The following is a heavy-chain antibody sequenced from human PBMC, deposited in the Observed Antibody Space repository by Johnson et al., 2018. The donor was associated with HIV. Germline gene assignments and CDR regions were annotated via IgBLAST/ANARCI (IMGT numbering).Heavy chain of an antibody. J-gene: IGHJ3*02. V-gene: IGHV3-9*01. CDR3: AKGRDGDSDAFDI. CDR2: ISWNSGSI. Sequence: VQLVESGGGLVQPGRSLRLSCAASGFTFDDYAMHWVRQAPGKGLEWVSGISWNSGSIGYADSVKGRFTISRDNAKNSLYLQMSSLRAEDTALYYCAKGRDGDSDAFDIWGQGTMVTVSS. CDR1: GFTFDDYA. D-gene: IGHD4-17*01.